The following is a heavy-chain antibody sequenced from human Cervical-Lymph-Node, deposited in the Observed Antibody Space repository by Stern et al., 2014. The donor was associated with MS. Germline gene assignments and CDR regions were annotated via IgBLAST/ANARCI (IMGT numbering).Heavy chain of an antibody. J-gene: IGHJ3*01. CDR3: ARRGYSDGFDL. CDR1: GYSFADYW. V-gene: IGHV5-51*03. CDR2: LYPGDSDT. Sequence: EVQLLESGAEVKKPGEFLKISCKGSGYSFADYWMGWVRPKPGKGLEWMGILYPGDSDTRSSLSVQGQVPISVDKSIRTAYLQWSSLKASDTAMYYCARRGYSDGFDLWGQGTMVTVSS. D-gene: IGHD5-12*01.